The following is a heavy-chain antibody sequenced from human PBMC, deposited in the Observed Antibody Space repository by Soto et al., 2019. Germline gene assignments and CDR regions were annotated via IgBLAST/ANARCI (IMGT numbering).Heavy chain of an antibody. D-gene: IGHD2-15*01. Sequence: GGSLRLSCAASGFTFSSYSMNWVRQAPGKGLEWVSSISSSSSYIYYADSVKGRFTISRDNAKNSLYLQMNSLRAEDTAVYYCARGSSCSGGSCYSAPFPIDYWGQGTLVTVSS. J-gene: IGHJ4*02. CDR2: ISSSSSYI. CDR1: GFTFSSYS. V-gene: IGHV3-21*01. CDR3: ARGSSCSGGSCYSAPFPIDY.